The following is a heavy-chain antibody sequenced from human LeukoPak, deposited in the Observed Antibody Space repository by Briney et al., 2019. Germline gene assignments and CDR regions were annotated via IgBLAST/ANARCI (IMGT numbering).Heavy chain of an antibody. J-gene: IGHJ4*02. Sequence: ASVKGSCKASGYTFTGYYMHWVRQAPGQGLEWMGRINPNSGGTNYAQKFQGRVTMTRDTSISTAYMELSRLRSDDTAVYYCAKNTLYYDSSGYYDYWGQGTLVTVSS. D-gene: IGHD3-22*01. CDR2: INPNSGGT. CDR3: AKNTLYYDSSGYYDY. V-gene: IGHV1-2*06. CDR1: GYTFTGYY.